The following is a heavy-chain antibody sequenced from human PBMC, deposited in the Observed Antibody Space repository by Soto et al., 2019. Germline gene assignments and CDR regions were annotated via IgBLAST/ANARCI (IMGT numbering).Heavy chain of an antibody. CDR3: ARDNPHCSGGSCLLPFDF. J-gene: IGHJ4*02. Sequence: PWGSLVISCATSVFTFSIYSMNWVHQAPGKGLEWVSFISSTGSYIYYADSVSGRFTISRDNARNSLSLQMNRLRVEDTAVYYCARDNPHCSGGSCLLPFDFWGQGTRVTVSS. CDR2: ISSTGSYI. D-gene: IGHD2-15*01. V-gene: IGHV3-21*01. CDR1: VFTFSIYS.